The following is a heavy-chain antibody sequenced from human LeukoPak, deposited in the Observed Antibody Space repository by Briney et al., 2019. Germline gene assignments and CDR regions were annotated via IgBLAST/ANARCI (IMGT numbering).Heavy chain of an antibody. J-gene: IGHJ4*02. D-gene: IGHD6-13*01. CDR3: ARDRGLRATAGTRIDF. Sequence: PGGSLRLSCAASGFTFGSYGMHWVRQAPGKGLEWVALIWYDGSNKYYADSVKGRFTISRDDSKKTLYLQMNSLRAEDTAVYFCARDRGLRATAGTRIDFWGQGTLVTVSS. CDR2: IWYDGSNK. CDR1: GFTFGSYG. V-gene: IGHV3-33*01.